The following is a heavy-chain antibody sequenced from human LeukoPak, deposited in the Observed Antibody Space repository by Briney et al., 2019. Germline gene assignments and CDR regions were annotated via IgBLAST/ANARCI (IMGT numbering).Heavy chain of an antibody. Sequence: PGGSLRLSCAASGFTFSSYSMNWVRQAPGKGLEWVSSISSSSSHIYYADSVKGRFTISRDNAKNSLYLKMNSLRAEDTAVYYCARGEDDSSGYYSTYFDYWGQGTLVTVSS. CDR3: ARGEDDSSGYYSTYFDY. D-gene: IGHD3-22*01. V-gene: IGHV3-21*01. CDR2: ISSSSSHI. J-gene: IGHJ4*02. CDR1: GFTFSSYS.